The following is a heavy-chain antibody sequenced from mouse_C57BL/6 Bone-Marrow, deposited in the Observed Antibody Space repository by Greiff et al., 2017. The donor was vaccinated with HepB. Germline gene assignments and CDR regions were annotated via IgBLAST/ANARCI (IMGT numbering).Heavy chain of an antibody. CDR2: IWTGGGT. CDR1: GFSLTSYA. V-gene: IGHV2-9-1*01. Sequence: VQLQQSGPGLVAPSQSLSITCTVSGFSLTSYAISWVRQPPGKGLEWLGVIWTGGGTNYNSALKSRLSISKDNSKSQVFLKMNSLQTDDTARYYCARNYYYGSSYWFAYWGQGTLVTVSA. D-gene: IGHD1-1*01. CDR3: ARNYYYGSSYWFAY. J-gene: IGHJ3*01.